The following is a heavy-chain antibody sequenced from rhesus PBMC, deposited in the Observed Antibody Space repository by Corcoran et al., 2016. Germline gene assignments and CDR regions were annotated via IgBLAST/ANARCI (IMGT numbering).Heavy chain of an antibody. Sequence: QVHLQESGPGLVKPSETLSLTCAVSGVSVNGGYDWSWVRQAPGKGLEWVGYIYENSGTSNYNPSLKKRVTISRDTSKNQVALRLTSVTAADTAIYYCARFGYPGGLDFWGQGVVVTVSS. CDR1: GVSVNGGYD. CDR2: IYENSGTS. V-gene: IGHV4-76*01. D-gene: IGHD3-28*01. CDR3: ARFGYPGGLDF. J-gene: IGHJ6*01.